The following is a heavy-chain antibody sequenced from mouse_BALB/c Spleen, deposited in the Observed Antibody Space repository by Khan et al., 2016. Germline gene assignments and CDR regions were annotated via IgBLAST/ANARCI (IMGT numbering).Heavy chain of an antibody. CDR2: IWAGGST. D-gene: IGHD1-1*01. J-gene: IGHJ4*01. V-gene: IGHV2-9*02. CDR3: TRDIITPVVDYYYAMYY. CDR1: GFSLTSYG. Sequence: QVQLKESGPGLVAPSQSLSITCTVSGFSLTSYGVHWVRQPPGKGLEWLGVIWAGGSTNYNPALMSRLSITKDNSKSQVFLHLHSLPTDDKAMYYCTRDIITPVVDYYYAMYYWGRGASVTAAS.